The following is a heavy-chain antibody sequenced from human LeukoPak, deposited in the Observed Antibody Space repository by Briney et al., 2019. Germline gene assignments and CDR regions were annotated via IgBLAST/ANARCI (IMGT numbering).Heavy chain of an antibody. CDR2: IDGSGGAI. V-gene: IGHV3-23*01. J-gene: IGHJ4*02. D-gene: IGHD3-10*01. CDR3: ALQGGDARLTKLRGVVIHSFHY. CDR1: GGSISSSN. Sequence: ETLSLTCTVSGGSISSSNWWSWVRQPPGKGLQWVSQIDGSGGAIYYADSVRGRFTISRDNSKNTLFLEMNSLRAEDTAVYYCALQGGDARLTKLRGVVIHSFHYWGQGTLVTVSS.